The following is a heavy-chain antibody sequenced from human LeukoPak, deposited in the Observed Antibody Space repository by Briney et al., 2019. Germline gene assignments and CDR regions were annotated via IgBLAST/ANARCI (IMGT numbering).Heavy chain of an antibody. Sequence: ASVKVSCKASGYTFINHAIHWVRQAPGQRLEWMGWINIGNGNTKYSQNFQGRITITRDTSATTAYMDLSSLRSEDTAMYYCARRLGRSFDYWGQGTLSPSPQ. J-gene: IGHJ4*02. V-gene: IGHV1-3*04. D-gene: IGHD2-21*01. CDR1: GYTFINHA. CDR2: INIGNGNT. CDR3: ARRLGRSFDY.